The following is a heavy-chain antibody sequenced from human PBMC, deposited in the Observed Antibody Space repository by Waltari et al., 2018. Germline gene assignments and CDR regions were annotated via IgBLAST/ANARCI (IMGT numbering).Heavy chain of an antibody. D-gene: IGHD6-13*01. CDR3: ASSPLYSSSWYSTGFDI. Sequence: QVQLQQWGAGLLKPSETLSLTCAVSGGSFSSSNWWSWVRQPPGKGLEWIGEIYHSGSTNYNPSLKSRVTISVDKSKNQFSLKLSSVTAADTAVYYCASSPLYSSSWYSTGFDIWGQGTMVTVSS. CDR2: IYHSGST. J-gene: IGHJ3*02. CDR1: GGSFSSSNW. V-gene: IGHV4-4*02.